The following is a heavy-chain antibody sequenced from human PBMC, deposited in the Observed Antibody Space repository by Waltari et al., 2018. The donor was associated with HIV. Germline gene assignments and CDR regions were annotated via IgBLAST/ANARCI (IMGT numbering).Heavy chain of an antibody. CDR2: LSSGGSS. V-gene: IGHV4-39*07. CDR3: ARAGIATAIVFDT. CDR1: GSSIRSDKYY. J-gene: IGHJ5*02. D-gene: IGHD2-21*02. Sequence: HLQLRESGPRLVRPSETLSLTCTVSGSSIRSDKYYWAWIRQPPGKGLEWIASLSSGGSSYYKASLRSRVTTSVLTSRIQFSLNLTSVTAADSSVYYCARAGIATAIVFDTWGQGSLVTVSS.